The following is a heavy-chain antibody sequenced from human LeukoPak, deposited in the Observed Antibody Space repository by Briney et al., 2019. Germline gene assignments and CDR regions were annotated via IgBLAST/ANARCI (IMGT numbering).Heavy chain of an antibody. CDR3: ARDLVGATTD. V-gene: IGHV3-66*01. J-gene: IGHJ4*02. Sequence: GGSLRLSCAASGFTVSSNYMSWVRQAPGKGLEWVSVINSGGSTYYADSVKGRFTISRDNSKNTLYLQMNSLRAEDTAVYYCARDLVGATTDWGQGTLVTVSS. D-gene: IGHD1-26*01. CDR1: GFTVSSNY. CDR2: INSGGST.